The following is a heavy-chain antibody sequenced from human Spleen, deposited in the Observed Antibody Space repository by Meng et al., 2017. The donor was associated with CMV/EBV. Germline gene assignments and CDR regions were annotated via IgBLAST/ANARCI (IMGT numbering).Heavy chain of an antibody. CDR1: GFTLHSHG. CDR3: ARASGGSYLFDY. CDR2: IYSGGST. V-gene: IGHV3-53*01. Sequence: GESLKISCGVSGFTLHSHGMTWVRQAPGKGLEWVSVIYSGGSTYYADSVKGRFTISRDNSKNTVYLQMNSLRAEDTAVYYCARASGGSYLFDYWGQGTLVTVSS. J-gene: IGHJ4*02. D-gene: IGHD1-26*01.